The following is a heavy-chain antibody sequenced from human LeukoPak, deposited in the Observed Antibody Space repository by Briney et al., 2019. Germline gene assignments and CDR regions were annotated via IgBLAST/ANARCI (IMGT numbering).Heavy chain of an antibody. CDR1: GGSISSSSYY. J-gene: IGHJ4*02. V-gene: IGHV4-39*01. CDR3: ARHGSTDYFDY. Sequence: SETLSLTCTVSGGSISSSSYYWGWIRQPPGKGLEWIGRIFYSGSTYYNPSLKSRVTISVHTSNIQFSLRLSSVTAADTAMYYCARHGSTDYFDYWGQGTLVTVSS. CDR2: IFYSGST. D-gene: IGHD2-2*03.